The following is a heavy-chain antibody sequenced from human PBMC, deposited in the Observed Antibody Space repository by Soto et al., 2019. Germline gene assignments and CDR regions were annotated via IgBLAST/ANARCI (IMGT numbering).Heavy chain of an antibody. V-gene: IGHV4-39*01. D-gene: IGHD2-21*02. CDR2: IYYSGST. CDR3: AGGVVVTAILTAYNYYAMDV. CDR1: GGSITNSRYY. J-gene: IGHJ6*02. Sequence: QLQLQESGPGLVKPSETLSLTCTVSGGSITNSRYYWGWIRQSPGKGLEWIASIYYSGSTYYNPSLESRVTISVDTSNNQFSLRLNSVTAADTAVYYCAGGVVVTAILTAYNYYAMDVWGQGTTVTVSS.